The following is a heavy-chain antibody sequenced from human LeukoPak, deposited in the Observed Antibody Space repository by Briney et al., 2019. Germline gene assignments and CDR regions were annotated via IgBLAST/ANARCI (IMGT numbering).Heavy chain of an antibody. D-gene: IGHD4-17*01. V-gene: IGHV4-59*12. CDR1: GGSISSYY. CDR3: ARVPRAVDAFDI. J-gene: IGHJ3*02. CDR2: IYYSGGT. Sequence: SETLSLTCTVSGGSISSYYCSWIRQPPGKGLEWIGYIYYSGGTNYSPSLKSRVTISLDASKNQFSLKLNSVTAADTAVYYCARVPRAVDAFDIWGQGTMVTVSS.